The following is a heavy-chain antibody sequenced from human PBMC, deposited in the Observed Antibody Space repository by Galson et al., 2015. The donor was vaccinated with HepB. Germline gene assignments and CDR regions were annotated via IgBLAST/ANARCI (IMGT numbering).Heavy chain of an antibody. CDR1: GFTVSSTY. D-gene: IGHD1-26*01. CDR3: ARDAMGRGSGSYSAFDY. Sequence: LRLSCAASGFTVSSTYMSWVRQAPGKGLEWLSVIYSGGDTYYADSVKGRFTISRDNSKNTLYLQMNSLRAADTAVYYCARDAMGRGSGSYSAFDYWGQGTLVIVSS. J-gene: IGHJ4*02. V-gene: IGHV3-53*01. CDR2: IYSGGDT.